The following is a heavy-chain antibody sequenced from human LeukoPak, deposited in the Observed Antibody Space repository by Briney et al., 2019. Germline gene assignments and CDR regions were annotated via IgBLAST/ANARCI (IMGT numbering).Heavy chain of an antibody. CDR1: GGSISSYY. CDR3: ARGGCGSGGSCYVGDY. Sequence: SETLSLTCTVSGGSISSYYWSWIRQPPGKGLEWIGYIYYSGSTNYNPSLKSRVTISVDTSKNQFSLKLSSVTAADTAVYYCARGGCGSGGSCYVGDYWGQGTLVTVSS. J-gene: IGHJ4*02. D-gene: IGHD2-15*01. V-gene: IGHV4-59*01. CDR2: IYYSGST.